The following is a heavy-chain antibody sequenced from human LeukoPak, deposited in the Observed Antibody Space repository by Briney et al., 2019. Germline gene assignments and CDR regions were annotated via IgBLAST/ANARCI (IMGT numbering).Heavy chain of an antibody. CDR3: ARVGSFVGQPNV. Sequence: NPSETLSLTCTVSGGSISSYYWSWIRQPPGKGLEWIGYIYYSGSTNYNPSLKSRVTISVDTSKNQFSLKLSSVTAADTAVYYCARVGSFVGQPNVWGQGTLVTVSS. D-gene: IGHD3-10*01. CDR2: IYYSGST. J-gene: IGHJ4*02. CDR1: GGSISSYY. V-gene: IGHV4-59*01.